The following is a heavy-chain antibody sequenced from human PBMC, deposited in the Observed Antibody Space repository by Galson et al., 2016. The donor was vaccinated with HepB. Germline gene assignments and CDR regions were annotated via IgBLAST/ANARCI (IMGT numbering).Heavy chain of an antibody. CDR2: ISTSGDRS. V-gene: IGHV3-23*01. J-gene: IGHJ4*02. CDR1: GFTFSGYG. D-gene: IGHD3-22*01. Sequence: SLRLSCAASGFTFSGYGMNWVRQAPGKGLELVSGISTSGDRSYYSDSVRGQFSMTRDNSKNTVYLEMIGLRPEDTAIYYCAKSGYDGSGYGFNDYWGQGTQVTVTS. CDR3: AKSGYDGSGYGFNDY.